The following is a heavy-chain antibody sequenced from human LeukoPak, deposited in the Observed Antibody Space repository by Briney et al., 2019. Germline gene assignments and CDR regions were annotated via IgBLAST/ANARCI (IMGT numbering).Heavy chain of an antibody. Sequence: GGSLRLSCEASGFTFSSHWMRWARQAPGKGLEWVADINKDGSEKKYVDSVKGRFSISRDNAKNSLYLQMNSLRADDTAVYYCVGDANWGSDYWGQGTLVTVSS. CDR1: GFTFSSHW. V-gene: IGHV3-7*01. CDR3: VGDANWGSDY. CDR2: INKDGSEK. J-gene: IGHJ4*02. D-gene: IGHD7-27*01.